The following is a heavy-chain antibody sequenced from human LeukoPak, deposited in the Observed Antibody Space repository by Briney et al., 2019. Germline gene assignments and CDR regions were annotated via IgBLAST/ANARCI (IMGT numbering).Heavy chain of an antibody. J-gene: IGHJ5*02. CDR1: GGSISSGGYS. D-gene: IGHD6-6*01. CDR3: ARGSYAGYWFDP. Sequence: SETLSLTCAVSGGSISSGGYSWSWIRQPPGKGLEWIGYIYHSGSTYYNPSLKSRVTISVDRSKNQFSLKLSSVTAADTAVYYCARGSYAGYWFDPWGQGTLVTVSS. CDR2: IYHSGST. V-gene: IGHV4-30-2*01.